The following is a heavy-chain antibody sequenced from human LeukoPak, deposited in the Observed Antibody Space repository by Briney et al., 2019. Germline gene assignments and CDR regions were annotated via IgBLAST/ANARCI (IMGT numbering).Heavy chain of an antibody. Sequence: QPGGSLRLSCAASGFTVSSNYMSWVRQAPGKGLEWVSVIYSGSSTYYADSVKGRFTISRDNSKNTLYLQMNSLRAEDTAVYYCARGSYGYLGGGFDYWGQGTLVTVSS. V-gene: IGHV3-53*01. CDR1: GFTVSSNY. J-gene: IGHJ4*02. CDR2: IYSGSST. CDR3: ARGSYGYLGGGFDY. D-gene: IGHD5-18*01.